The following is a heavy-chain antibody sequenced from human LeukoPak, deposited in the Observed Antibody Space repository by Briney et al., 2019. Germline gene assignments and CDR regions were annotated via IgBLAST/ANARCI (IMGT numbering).Heavy chain of an antibody. V-gene: IGHV1-69*05. CDR1: GTTFSRSA. J-gene: IGHJ4*02. CDR2: VIPILGTT. CDR3: ARDDGSATLGFDS. Sequence: ASVKVSCKASGTTFSRSAISWVRQAPGRGLEWMGGVIPILGTTNYAQKFQDRVSITTDESTSTAYMEVSSLRSVDTAVYYCARDDGSATLGFDSWGQGTLVTVSS. D-gene: IGHD1-26*01.